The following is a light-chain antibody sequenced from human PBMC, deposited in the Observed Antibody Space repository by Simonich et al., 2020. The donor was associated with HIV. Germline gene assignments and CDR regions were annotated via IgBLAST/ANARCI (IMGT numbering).Light chain of an antibody. V-gene: IGLV3-10*01. CDR3: YSTDSSGNHRV. J-gene: IGLJ3*02. Sequence: SYELTQPPSVSVSPGQTARITFSGDALPKKYAYWYQQKSGQAPVLVIYEDSKRPSGIPESFSGSSPGTKATLTISGAQVEDEADYYCYSTDSSGNHRVFGGGTKLTVL. CDR1: ALPKKY. CDR2: EDS.